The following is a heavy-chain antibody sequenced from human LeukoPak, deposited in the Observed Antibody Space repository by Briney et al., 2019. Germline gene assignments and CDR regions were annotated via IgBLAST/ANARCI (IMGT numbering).Heavy chain of an antibody. Sequence: ASVKVSCKASGYTFTGYYMHWVRQAPGQGLEWMGWINPNSGGTNYAQKFQGRVTMTRDTSISTAYMELSRLRSDDTAVYYCARDEGNYYYYMDVWGQGTLVTVSS. CDR1: GYTFTGYY. CDR3: ARDEGNYYYYMDV. J-gene: IGHJ6*03. CDR2: INPNSGGT. V-gene: IGHV1-2*02.